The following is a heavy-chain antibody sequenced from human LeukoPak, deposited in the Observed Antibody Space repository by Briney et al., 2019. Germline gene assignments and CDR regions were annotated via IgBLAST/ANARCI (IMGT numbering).Heavy chain of an antibody. J-gene: IGHJ4*02. V-gene: IGHV3-30-3*01. Sequence: GRSLRLSCAASGFTFSSYAMHWVRQAPGKGLEWVAVISYDGSNKYYADSVKGRFTISRDNSKNTLYLQMNSLRSEDTAVYYCTKPGTLVRGLYYFDYWGQGALVTVSS. CDR3: TKPGTLVRGLYYFDY. CDR1: GFTFSSYA. D-gene: IGHD4/OR15-4a*01. CDR2: ISYDGSNK.